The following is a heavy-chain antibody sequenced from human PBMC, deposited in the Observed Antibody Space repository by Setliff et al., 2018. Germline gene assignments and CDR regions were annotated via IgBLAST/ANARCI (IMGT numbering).Heavy chain of an antibody. V-gene: IGHV2-5*05. Sequence: ESVLAGEPRQTLTLTCTFSGFSFTTGPVGVAWIRQPPGKAPEWLALVYWDDDKRYDPSLKSRLTITKDTSKNQVVLTMTNMDPVDTATYFCAHTSGGGNSACFDYWGQGVLVTVSS. CDR2: VYWDDDK. CDR1: GFSFTTGPVG. D-gene: IGHD4-4*01. J-gene: IGHJ4*02. CDR3: AHTSGGGNSACFDY.